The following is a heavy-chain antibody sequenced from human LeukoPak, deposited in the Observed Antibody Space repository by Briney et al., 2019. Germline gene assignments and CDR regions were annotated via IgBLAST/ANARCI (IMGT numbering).Heavy chain of an antibody. CDR2: ISSSSSYI. CDR3: ARTNLVVVPAARVGRGTLRNYYYGMDV. D-gene: IGHD2-2*01. CDR1: GFTFSSYS. Sequence: GGSLRLSCAASGFTFSSYSMNWVRQAPGKGLEWVSSISSSSSYIYYADSVKGRFTISRDNAKNSLYLQMNSLRDEDTAVYYCARTNLVVVPAARVGRGTLRNYYYGMDVWGQGTTVTVSS. V-gene: IGHV3-21*01. J-gene: IGHJ6*02.